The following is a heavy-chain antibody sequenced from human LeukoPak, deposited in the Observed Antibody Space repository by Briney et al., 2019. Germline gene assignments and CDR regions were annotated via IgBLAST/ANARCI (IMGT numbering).Heavy chain of an antibody. CDR3: ATGPYYDFWSGDNYYYYGMDV. J-gene: IGHJ6*02. Sequence: GASVKVSCKVSGYTLTELSMHWVRQAPGKGLEWMGGFDPEDGETIYAQKFQGRVTMTEDTSTDTAYMELSSLRSEDTAVYYCATGPYYDFWSGDNYYYYGMDVWGQGTTVTVSS. V-gene: IGHV1-24*01. CDR1: GYTLTELS. D-gene: IGHD3-3*01. CDR2: FDPEDGET.